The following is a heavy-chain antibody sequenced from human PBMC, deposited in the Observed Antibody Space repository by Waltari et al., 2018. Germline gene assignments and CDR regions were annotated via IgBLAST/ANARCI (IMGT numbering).Heavy chain of an antibody. CDR3: ARGVTANWFDP. J-gene: IGHJ5*02. CDR2: IKQDGSEK. Sequence: EVQLVESGGGLVQPGGSLRLSCAASGFTFSSYWMSWVRQAPGKGLEWVTNIKQDGSEKYYVDSVKGRFTISRDNAKNSLYLQMNSLRAEDTAVYYCARGVTANWFDPWGQGTLVTVSS. D-gene: IGHD2-21*02. V-gene: IGHV3-7*04. CDR1: GFTFSSYW.